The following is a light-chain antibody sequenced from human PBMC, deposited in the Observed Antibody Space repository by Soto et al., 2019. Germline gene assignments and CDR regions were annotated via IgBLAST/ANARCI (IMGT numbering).Light chain of an antibody. CDR2: EVS. V-gene: IGLV2-23*02. J-gene: IGLJ1*01. Sequence: QSALTQPASVSGSPGQSITISCTGTSSDVGSYNLVSWYPQHPGKAPKLMIYEVSKRPSGVSNRFSGSKSGNTASLTISGLQAEDEADYYCCSYAGSSTLAYVFGTGTKLTIL. CDR1: SSDVGSYNL. CDR3: CSYAGSSTLAYV.